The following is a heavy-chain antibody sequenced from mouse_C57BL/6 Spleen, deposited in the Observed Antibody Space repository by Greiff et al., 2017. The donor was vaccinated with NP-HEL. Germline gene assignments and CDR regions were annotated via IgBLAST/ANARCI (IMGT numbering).Heavy chain of an antibody. CDR3: ARERDYGSSYGYFDV. J-gene: IGHJ1*03. Sequence: DVKLVESGGGLVKPGGSLKLSCAASGFTFSSYAMSWVRQTPEKRLEWVATISDGGSYTYYPDNVKGRFTISRDNAKNNLYLQMSHLKSEDTAMYYCARERDYGSSYGYFDVWGTGTTVTVSS. CDR1: GFTFSSYA. D-gene: IGHD1-1*01. V-gene: IGHV5-4*01. CDR2: ISDGGSYT.